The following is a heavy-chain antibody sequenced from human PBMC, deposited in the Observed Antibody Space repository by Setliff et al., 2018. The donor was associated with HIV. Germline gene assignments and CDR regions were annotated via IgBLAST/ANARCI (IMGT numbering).Heavy chain of an antibody. CDR2: ILYDGSRT. CDR1: GFTFSNFA. CDR3: AKDVAALPATNYYYYYIDF. D-gene: IGHD6-6*01. J-gene: IGHJ6*03. V-gene: IGHV3-30*01. Sequence: GGSLRLSCVASGFTFSNFAMHWVRQAPGKGLEWVSVILYDGSRTYYVDSVKGRFTISRDNSKNTLYLQLDSLRPEDTAVYYCAKDVAALPATNYYYYYIDFWGKGTTVTVSS.